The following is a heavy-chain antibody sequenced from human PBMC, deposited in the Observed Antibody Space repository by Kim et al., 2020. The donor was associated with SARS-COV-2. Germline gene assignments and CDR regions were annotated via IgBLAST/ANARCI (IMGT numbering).Heavy chain of an antibody. CDR3: ASYDSANGYSGSYDGAFDI. J-gene: IGHJ3*02. Sequence: ASVKVSCKASGYTFTSYYMHWVRQAPGQGLEWMGIINPSGGSTSYAQKFQGRVTMTRDTSTSTVYMELSSLRSEDTAVYYCASYDSANGYSGSYDGAFDIWGQGTMVTVSS. D-gene: IGHD1-26*01. V-gene: IGHV1-46*01. CDR2: INPSGGST. CDR1: GYTFTSYY.